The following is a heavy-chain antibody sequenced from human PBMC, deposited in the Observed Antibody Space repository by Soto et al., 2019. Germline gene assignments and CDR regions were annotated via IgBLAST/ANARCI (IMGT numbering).Heavy chain of an antibody. CDR1: GFNFSSYA. CDR3: VKTIKVADYYYYYYMDV. V-gene: IGHV3-23*01. CDR2: ISGSGGST. Sequence: GGSLRLSCAASGFNFSSYAMSWVRQAPGKGLEWVSSISGSGGSTYYADTVKGRFTISRDNSKNTLYQQMNSLRAEDTAVYYCVKTIKVADYYYYYYMDVWGKGTTVTVSS. J-gene: IGHJ6*03. D-gene: IGHD3-10*01.